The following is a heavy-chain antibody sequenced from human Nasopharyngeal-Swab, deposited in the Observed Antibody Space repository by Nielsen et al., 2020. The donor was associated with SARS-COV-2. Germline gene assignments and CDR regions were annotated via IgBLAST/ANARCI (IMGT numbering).Heavy chain of an antibody. V-gene: IGHV4-59*01. Sequence: RQAPGKGLEWIGYIYYSGSTNYNPSLKSRVTISVDTSKNQFSLKPSSVTAADTAVYYCARAEPYDFWSGYMPFYGMDVWGQGTTVTVSS. J-gene: IGHJ6*02. D-gene: IGHD3-3*01. CDR2: IYYSGST. CDR3: ARAEPYDFWSGYMPFYGMDV.